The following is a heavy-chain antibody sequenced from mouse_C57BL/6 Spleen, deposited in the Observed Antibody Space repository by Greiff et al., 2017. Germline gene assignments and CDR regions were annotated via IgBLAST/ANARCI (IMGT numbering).Heavy chain of an antibody. CDR2: IRSKSNNYAS. CDR3: VRGGSSPYYFDY. D-gene: IGHD1-1*01. Sequence: EVQRVESGAGLVQPKGSLKLSCAASGSSFNTYAMNWVRQDPGKGLEWVARIRSKSNNYASNYADSVKDRFTITRYDSESMLYLQMNNLKTEDTAMYYCVRGGSSPYYFDYWGQGTTLTVAS. CDR1: GSSFNTYA. J-gene: IGHJ2*01. V-gene: IGHV10-1*01.